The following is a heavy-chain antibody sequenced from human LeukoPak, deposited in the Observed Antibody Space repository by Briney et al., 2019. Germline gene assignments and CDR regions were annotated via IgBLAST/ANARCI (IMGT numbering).Heavy chain of an antibody. D-gene: IGHD3-10*01. CDR2: ISSSSTTI. V-gene: IGHV3-48*04. Sequence: PGGSLRLSCAASGFTFSAYGMNWVRQSPGKRLELVSYISSSSTTIYYSDSVKGRFTISRDNAKESLYLQMSSLRAEDTAVYYCARLEIFSGFDYWGRGTLVAVSS. CDR3: ARLEIFSGFDY. J-gene: IGHJ4*02. CDR1: GFTFSAYG.